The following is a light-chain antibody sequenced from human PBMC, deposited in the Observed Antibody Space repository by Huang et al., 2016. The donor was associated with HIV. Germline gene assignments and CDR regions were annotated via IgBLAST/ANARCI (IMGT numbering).Light chain of an antibody. CDR2: GAH. V-gene: IGKV3-20*01. Sequence: EIVLTQSPGTVSLSPGERATLSCRASQSVSSNYLAWFQQKRGKAPRLLIYGAHSRATGSPDRFNGSGSGTDFTLTIDRLQSEDCAVYYCQQYGGSPPFTFGPGIKVDIK. CDR1: QSVSSNY. J-gene: IGKJ3*01. CDR3: QQYGGSPPFT.